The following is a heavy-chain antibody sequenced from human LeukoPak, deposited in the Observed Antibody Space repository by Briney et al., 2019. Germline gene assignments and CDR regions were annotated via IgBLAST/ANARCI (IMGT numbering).Heavy chain of an antibody. CDR3: ARSHSGYLISGGYWYFDL. V-gene: IGHV3-23*01. CDR1: GFTFSSYA. J-gene: IGHJ2*01. D-gene: IGHD5-12*01. Sequence: GGSLRLSCAASGFTFSSYAMSWVRQAPGKGLEWVSAISGSGGSTYYADSVKGRFTISRDNAKNSLYLQMNSLRAEDTAVYYCARSHSGYLISGGYWYFDLWGRGTLVTVSS. CDR2: ISGSGGST.